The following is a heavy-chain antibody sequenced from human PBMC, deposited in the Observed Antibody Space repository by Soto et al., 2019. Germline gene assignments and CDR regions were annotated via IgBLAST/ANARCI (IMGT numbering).Heavy chain of an antibody. CDR2: VSPYNANR. J-gene: IGHJ4*02. CDR1: GYTFTTYG. V-gene: IGHV1-18*01. Sequence: QVQLVQSGAEVKKPGASVKVSCKASGYTFTTYGISWMRQAPGQGLEWMGWVSPYNANRNYAQKLQGRVTMTTDTSTSTAYMELRSLRSDDTAVYYCDRDSGRDFDYWGQGTLVTVSS. CDR3: DRDSGRDFDY.